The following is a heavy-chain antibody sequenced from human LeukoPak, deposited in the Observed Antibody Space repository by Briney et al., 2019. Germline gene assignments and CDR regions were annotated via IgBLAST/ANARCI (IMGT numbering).Heavy chain of an antibody. CDR1: GFTLSSYG. D-gene: IGHD2-15*01. CDR3: AKSGRLRDYYYYMDV. V-gene: IGHV3-30*02. Sequence: PGGTLRLSCAASGFTLSSYGMHWVRQAPGKGLEWVAFIRYDGSNKYYADSVKGRFTISRDNSKNTLYLQMNSLRAEDTAVYYCAKSGRLRDYYYYMDVWGKGTTVTISS. J-gene: IGHJ6*03. CDR2: IRYDGSNK.